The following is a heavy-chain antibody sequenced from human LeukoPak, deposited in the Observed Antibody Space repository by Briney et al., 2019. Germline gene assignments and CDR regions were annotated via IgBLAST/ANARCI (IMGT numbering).Heavy chain of an antibody. CDR2: IYPGDSDT. CDR1: GYSFTSYW. D-gene: IGHD3-22*01. V-gene: IGHV5-51*01. J-gene: IGHJ4*02. CDR3: ARSYYDSSGWYSYFDY. Sequence: GESLRISCKGSGYSFTSYWISWVRQMPGKGLEWMGIIYPGDSDTRYSPSFQGQVTISADKSISTAYLQWSSLKASDTAMYCCARSYYDSSGWYSYFDYWGQGTLVTVSS.